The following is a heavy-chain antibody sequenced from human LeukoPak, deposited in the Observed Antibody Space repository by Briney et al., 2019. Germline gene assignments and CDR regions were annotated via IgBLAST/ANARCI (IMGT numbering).Heavy chain of an antibody. CDR2: IYYSGST. J-gene: IGHJ4*02. CDR1: GGSINNYY. D-gene: IGHD3-3*02. Sequence: SETLSLTCTVSGGSINNYYWSWIRQPPGKGLEWIGYIYYSGSTRYNPSLESRVTISVDTSKNQFSLKLSSVTAADTAVYYCARIGPILGAAWVDYWGQGTLVSVSS. CDR3: ARIGPILGAAWVDY. V-gene: IGHV4-59*01.